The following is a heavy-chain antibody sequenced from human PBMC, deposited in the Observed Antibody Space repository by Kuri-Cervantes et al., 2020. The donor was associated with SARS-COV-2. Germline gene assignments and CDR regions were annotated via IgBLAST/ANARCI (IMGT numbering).Heavy chain of an antibody. CDR3: AVTTVLGLLIDY. V-gene: IGHV4-39*01. D-gene: IGHD4-11*01. CDR2: TYYSGST. J-gene: IGHJ4*02. CDR1: GGSISSSSYY. Sequence: SETLSLTCTVSGGSISSSSYYWGWIRQPPGKGLEWIGSTYYSGSTYYNPSLKSRVTISVDTSKNQFSLKLSSVTAADTAVYYCAVTTVLGLLIDYWGQGTLVTVSS.